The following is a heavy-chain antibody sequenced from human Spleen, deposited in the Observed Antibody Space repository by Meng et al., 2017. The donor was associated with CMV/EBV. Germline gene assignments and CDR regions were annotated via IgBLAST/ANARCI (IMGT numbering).Heavy chain of an antibody. CDR3: ARGRLFLKTYFDY. D-gene: IGHD2/OR15-2a*01. CDR2: ITGSGGST. J-gene: IGHJ4*02. Sequence: AASGFTLTNFAMTWVRQAPGKGLEWVSTITGSGGSTYYADSVKGRFTISRDISKNTLYLQMNNLRAEDTAVYYCARGRLFLKTYFDYWGRGALVTVS. V-gene: IGHV3-23*01. CDR1: GFTLTNFA.